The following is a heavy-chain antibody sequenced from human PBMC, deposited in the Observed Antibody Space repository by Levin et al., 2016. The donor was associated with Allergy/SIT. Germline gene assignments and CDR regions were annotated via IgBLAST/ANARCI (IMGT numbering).Heavy chain of an antibody. J-gene: IGHJ3*02. V-gene: IGHV4-61*01. CDR3: AREPQDCSGGICPRDAFDI. D-gene: IGHD2-15*01. CDR2: FSYSGIT. CDR1: GGSVSSATYS. Sequence: SETLSLTCSVSGGSVSSATYSWNWLRQTPGKRLQWIGSFSYSGITNYSASLRGRVTITGDMSKNRLSLNLSSVTAADTGVYYCAREPQDCSGGICPRDAFDIWGQGTVVTVSS.